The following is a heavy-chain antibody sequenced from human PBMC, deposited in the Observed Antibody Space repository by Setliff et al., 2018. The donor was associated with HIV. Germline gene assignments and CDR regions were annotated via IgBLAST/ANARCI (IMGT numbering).Heavy chain of an antibody. J-gene: IGHJ4*02. V-gene: IGHV4-4*08. Sequence: SETLSLTCDVSGGSISDFYWSWIRQSPRWGLEWIGYVHTSGSSNYNLSLKSRATISVDTSTNQFSLKFTSLTAADTAVYYCVRGGTGWLRGLFDYWGRGILVTVSS. D-gene: IGHD5-12*01. CDR2: VHTSGSS. CDR1: GGSISDFY. CDR3: VRGGTGWLRGLFDY.